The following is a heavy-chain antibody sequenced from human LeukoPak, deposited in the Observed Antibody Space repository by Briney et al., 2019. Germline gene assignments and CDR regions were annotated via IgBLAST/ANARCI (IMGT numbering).Heavy chain of an antibody. D-gene: IGHD3-10*01. CDR2: MNPNSGDT. J-gene: IGHJ4*02. Sequence: ASVKVSCKASGYTFTNYEINWVRQATVQGLEWMGWMNPNSGDTGYAQKFQGRVIITRNTSMSTAYMELNILTSEDTAVYYCASGDRFDFDHWGQGTQVTVSS. CDR3: ASGDRFDFDH. CDR1: GYTFTNYE. V-gene: IGHV1-8*02.